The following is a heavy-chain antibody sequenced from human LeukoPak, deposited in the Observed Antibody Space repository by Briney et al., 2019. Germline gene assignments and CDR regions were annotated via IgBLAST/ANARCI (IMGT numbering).Heavy chain of an antibody. Sequence: GGSLRLSCAASGFTFSDHYMDWVRQAPGKGLEWVGRSRNKANSYTTEYAASVKGRFTVSRDDSKNSLYLQMNSLKTEDTAVYFCARNYYDSSHYYADYWGQGTLVTVSS. CDR3: ARNYYDSSHYYADY. D-gene: IGHD3-22*01. V-gene: IGHV3-72*01. CDR1: GFTFSDHY. CDR2: SRNKANSYTT. J-gene: IGHJ4*02.